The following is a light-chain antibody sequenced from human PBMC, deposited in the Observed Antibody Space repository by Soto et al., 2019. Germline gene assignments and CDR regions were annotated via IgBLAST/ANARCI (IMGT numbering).Light chain of an antibody. CDR3: QQYGSSPPYT. V-gene: IGKV3-20*01. CDR1: QSVSSSY. J-gene: IGKJ2*01. Sequence: EIVLTQSPGILSLSPGERATLSCRASQSVSSSYLAWYQQKPGQAPRLLIYGASHRATGIPDRFSASGSKTDFTLTISRLEPEDFAVFYCQQYGSSPPYTFGQGTKLEIK. CDR2: GAS.